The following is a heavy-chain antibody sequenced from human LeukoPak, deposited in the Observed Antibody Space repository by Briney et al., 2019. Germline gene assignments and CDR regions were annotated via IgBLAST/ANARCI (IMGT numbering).Heavy chain of an antibody. CDR3: ARTTPVRGTGTIYRMDV. CDR2: LNADDGDT. J-gene: IGHJ6*02. Sequence: ASVKVSCKASGYTFTSYDINWVRQATGQRLEWMGRLNADDGDTKYSQKFQGRVTITRDTSANTAYMELSSLRSEDTAMYYCARTTPVRGTGTIYRMDVWGQGTTVTVSS. CDR1: GYTFTSYD. D-gene: IGHD3-10*01. V-gene: IGHV1-3*01.